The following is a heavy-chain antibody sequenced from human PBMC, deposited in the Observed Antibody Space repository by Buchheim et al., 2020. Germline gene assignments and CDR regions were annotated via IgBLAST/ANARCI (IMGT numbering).Heavy chain of an antibody. D-gene: IGHD1-26*01. V-gene: IGHV3-23*04. CDR2: TTRSGAE. CDR1: GLTFSSCD. J-gene: IGHJ5*02. Sequence: EVQLVESGGGLVQPGGSLRLSCAASGLTFSSCDMSWFRQAPGKGLEWVSATTRSGAEYYADSVRGRFTVSRAISKNTMFLQMNRLRAEDTAVYYCAEEHVILGVTGWFDPWGQGTL. CDR3: AEEHVILGVTGWFDP.